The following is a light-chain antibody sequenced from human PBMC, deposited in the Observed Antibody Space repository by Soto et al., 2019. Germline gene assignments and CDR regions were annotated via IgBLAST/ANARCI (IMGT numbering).Light chain of an antibody. CDR3: MQAVQTPWS. J-gene: IGKJ1*01. V-gene: IGKV2-28*01. CDR2: MAS. Sequence: EIVVTQSPLSLPVILGEPASISCRSSQSLLHSNGFNYLDWYLQRPGQSPQLLIYMASSRASGVPDRFSGSGSGADFTLTITRVEAEDVGISYCMQAVQTPWSFGQGTKVDIK. CDR1: QSLLHSNGFNY.